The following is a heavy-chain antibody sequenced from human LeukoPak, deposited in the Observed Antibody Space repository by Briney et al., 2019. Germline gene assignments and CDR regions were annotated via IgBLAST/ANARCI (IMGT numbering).Heavy chain of an antibody. V-gene: IGHV1-2*02. D-gene: IGHD3-10*01. CDR2: INPNSGGT. CDR1: GYTFTGYY. Sequence: ASVKVSCKASGYTFTGYYMHWVRQAPGQGLEWMGWINPNSGGTNYAQKFQGRVTMTRNTSISTAYMELSRLRSDDTAVYYCARAYYGSGSYVMGYWGQGTLVTVSS. CDR3: ARAYYGSGSYVMGY. J-gene: IGHJ4*02.